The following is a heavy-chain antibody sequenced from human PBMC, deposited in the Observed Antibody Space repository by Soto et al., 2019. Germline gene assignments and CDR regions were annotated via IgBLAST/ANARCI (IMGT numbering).Heavy chain of an antibody. J-gene: IGHJ4*02. Sequence: SVKGSCKASGFPFTSSAFQLVRQARGQRLEWIGWIAVGSGYTNYAQRFQDRVTLTRDMSTATTYMDLSRLTSEDTAIYYCAADATAWQQMVPSDYWGQGTMVTVSS. CDR3: AADATAWQQMVPSDY. CDR1: GFPFTSSA. V-gene: IGHV1-58*01. D-gene: IGHD2-8*01. CDR2: IAVGSGYT.